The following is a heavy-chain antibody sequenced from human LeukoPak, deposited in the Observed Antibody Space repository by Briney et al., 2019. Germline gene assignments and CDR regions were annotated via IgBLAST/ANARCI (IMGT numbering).Heavy chain of an antibody. V-gene: IGHV4-59*01. CDR3: ARDRDSSGWFDY. CDR2: IYYSGSA. Sequence: KPSGTLSLTCTVSGGSISGFYWGWIRQPPRKGLEWIGFIYYSGSANYNPSLKSRVTMSVDTSKNQFSLKLSSVTAADTAFYYCARDRDSSGWFDYWGQGTLVTVSS. J-gene: IGHJ4*02. D-gene: IGHD6-19*01. CDR1: GGSISGFY.